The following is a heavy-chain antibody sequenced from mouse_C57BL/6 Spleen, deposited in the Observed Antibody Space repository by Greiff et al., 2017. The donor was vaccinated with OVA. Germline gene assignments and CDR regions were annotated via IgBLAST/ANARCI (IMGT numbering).Heavy chain of an antibody. Sequence: VQLQQSGPGLVQPSQSLSITCTVSGFSLTSYGVHWVRQSPGKGLEWLGVIWSGGSTDYNAAFISRLSISKDNSKSQVFFKMNSLQADDTAIYYCASPYYDCDGGYFDVWGTGTTVTVSS. J-gene: IGHJ1*03. CDR1: GFSLTSYG. D-gene: IGHD2-4*01. CDR2: IWSGGST. CDR3: ASPYYDCDGGYFDV. V-gene: IGHV2-2*01.